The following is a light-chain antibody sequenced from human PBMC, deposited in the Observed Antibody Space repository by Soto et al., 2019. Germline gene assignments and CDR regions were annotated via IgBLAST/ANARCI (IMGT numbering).Light chain of an antibody. Sequence: QSVLTQPPSVSAAPGQTVTISCSGSSSNIGNNYVSWYQQLPGTAPKLLFYENNKRPSGIPDRFSGSKSGTSATLGITGLQTGDEADYYCGTWDNTLSGWVFGGGTQLTVL. J-gene: IGLJ3*02. CDR3: GTWDNTLSGWV. CDR1: SSNIGNNY. CDR2: ENN. V-gene: IGLV1-51*02.